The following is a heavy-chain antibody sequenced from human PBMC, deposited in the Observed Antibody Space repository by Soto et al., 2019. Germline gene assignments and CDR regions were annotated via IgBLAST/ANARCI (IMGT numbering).Heavy chain of an antibody. V-gene: IGHV3-15*07. D-gene: IGHD6-13*01. CDR2: IKSNFDGGTT. J-gene: IGHJ4*02. CDR1: SFTLSNAW. Sequence: EVQLVESGGDLVKPGGSLRLSCAASSFTLSNAWMNWVRQAPRKGLEWVGRIKSNFDGGTTEYAASVKGRFTISRDYSKNTLDLQMNSLKTEDTAVYFCSIDEGNSTRHYNFDYWGQGTLVTVFS. CDR3: SIDEGNSTRHYNFDY.